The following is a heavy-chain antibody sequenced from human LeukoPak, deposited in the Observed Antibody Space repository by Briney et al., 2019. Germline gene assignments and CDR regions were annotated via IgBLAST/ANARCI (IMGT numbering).Heavy chain of an antibody. V-gene: IGHV1-46*01. CDR2: INPSSGST. CDR1: GYTFTSYY. CDR3: ARGSSSSNYYYYGMDV. Sequence: ASVKVSCKASGYTFTSYYMHWVRQAPGQGLEWMGIINPSSGSTSYAQKFQGRVTMTRDTSTSTVYMELSSLRSEDTAVCYCARGSSSSNYYYYGMDVWGQGTTVTVSS. D-gene: IGHD6-6*01. J-gene: IGHJ6*02.